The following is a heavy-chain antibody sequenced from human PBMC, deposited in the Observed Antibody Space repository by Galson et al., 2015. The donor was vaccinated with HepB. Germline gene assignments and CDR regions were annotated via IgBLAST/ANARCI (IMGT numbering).Heavy chain of an antibody. CDR3: ARDANPRTIYYYYYYLDV. Sequence: KVSCKASGYTFAGYYLHWVRQAPGQGLEWMGWINPNNGGTNYAQKFQGRVTMTRDTSISTVYMELSRLRSDDTAVYYCARDANPRTIYYYYYYLDVWGKGTTVTVSS. V-gene: IGHV1-2*02. J-gene: IGHJ6*03. D-gene: IGHD3-3*01. CDR2: INPNNGGT. CDR1: GYTFAGYY.